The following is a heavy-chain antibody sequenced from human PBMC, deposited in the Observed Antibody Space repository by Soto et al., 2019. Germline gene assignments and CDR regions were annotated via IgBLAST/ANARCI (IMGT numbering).Heavy chain of an antibody. J-gene: IGHJ6*02. Sequence: CLRLSCAASGFTFHTYTMNWVRQAPGKGLEWVSSISSSSAYIYYADSVKGRFTISRDNAKDSLFLQMNGLIAEDTAVYYCATDRTLRPGPNYYYYGMDVWGQGTTVTVSS. V-gene: IGHV3-21*01. CDR2: ISSSSAYI. CDR3: ATDRTLRPGPNYYYYGMDV. D-gene: IGHD2-15*01. CDR1: GFTFHTYT.